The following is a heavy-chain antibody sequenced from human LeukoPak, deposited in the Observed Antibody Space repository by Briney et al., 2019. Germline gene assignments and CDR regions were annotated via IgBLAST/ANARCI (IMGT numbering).Heavy chain of an antibody. Sequence: GGSLRLSCAASGFTFSRYSMNWVRQAPGKGLEWVSSISSSSSFIYYADSVEGRFTISRDNARNSLYLQKNSLRAEDTAVYYCARDPPLGSCSTISCPHLDYWGQGTLVTVSS. J-gene: IGHJ4*02. CDR2: ISSSSSFI. V-gene: IGHV3-21*01. CDR3: ARDPPLGSCSTISCPHLDY. D-gene: IGHD2-2*01. CDR1: GFTFSRYS.